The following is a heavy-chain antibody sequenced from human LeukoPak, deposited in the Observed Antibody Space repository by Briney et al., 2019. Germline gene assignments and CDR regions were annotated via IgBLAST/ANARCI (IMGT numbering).Heavy chain of an antibody. D-gene: IGHD2-15*01. CDR2: IKQDGSEI. Sequence: PGGSLRLSCAASGFTLSSYWMIWVRQAPGKGLEWVANIKQDGSEISYVDSVEGRFTISRDNAKNSLYLQMNSLRAEDTAVYYCVRGNPFGGYWGQGTLVTVSS. CDR1: GFTLSSYW. V-gene: IGHV3-7*03. CDR3: VRGNPFGGY. J-gene: IGHJ4*02.